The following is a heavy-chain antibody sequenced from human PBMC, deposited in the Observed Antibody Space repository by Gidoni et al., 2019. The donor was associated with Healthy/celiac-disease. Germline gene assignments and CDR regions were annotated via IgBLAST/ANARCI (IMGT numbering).Heavy chain of an antibody. CDR2: IYYSGST. D-gene: IGHD2-15*01. V-gene: IGHV4-59*01. CDR3: ARESSCSGGSCYLYYYYGMDV. CDR1: GGSISSYY. J-gene: IGHJ6*02. Sequence: QVQLQESGPGLVKPSETLSLTCTVSGGSISSYYWSWIRQPPGKGLEWIGYIYYSGSTNYNPSLKSRVTISVDTSKNQCSLKLSSVTAADTAVYYCARESSCSGGSCYLYYYYGMDVWGQGTTVTVSS.